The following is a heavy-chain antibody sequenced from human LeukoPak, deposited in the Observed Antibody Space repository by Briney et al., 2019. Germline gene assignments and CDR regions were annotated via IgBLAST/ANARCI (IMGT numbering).Heavy chain of an antibody. CDR1: GYTFTSYA. V-gene: IGHV7-4-1*02. Sequence: ASVKVSCKASGYTFTSYAMNWVRQAPGQGLEWMGWINTNTGNPTYAQGFTGRLVFSLDTSVSTAYLQISSLKAEDTAVYYCARLMLQSQSPYYYDSSGYYFDYWGQGTLVTVSS. J-gene: IGHJ4*02. CDR3: ARLMLQSQSPYYYDSSGYYFDY. D-gene: IGHD3-22*01. CDR2: INTNTGNP.